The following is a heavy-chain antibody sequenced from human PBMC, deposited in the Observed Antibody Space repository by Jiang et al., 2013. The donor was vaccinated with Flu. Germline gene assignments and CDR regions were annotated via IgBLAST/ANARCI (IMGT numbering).Heavy chain of an antibody. J-gene: IGHJ6*02. Sequence: QTLSLTCAISGDSVSSNSAAWNWIRQSPSRGLEWLGRTYYRSRWFNDYAVSLKSRITINPDTSKNQFSLQLNSVTPEDTAVYYCARHRSWSSGWFGTDVWGQGITVTVSS. D-gene: IGHD6-19*01. CDR3: ARHRSWSSGWFGTDV. CDR2: TYYRSRWFN. V-gene: IGHV6-1*01. CDR1: GDSVSSNSAA.